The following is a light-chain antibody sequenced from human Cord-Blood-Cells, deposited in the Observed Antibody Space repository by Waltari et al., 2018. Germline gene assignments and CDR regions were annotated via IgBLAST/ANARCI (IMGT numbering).Light chain of an antibody. J-gene: IGKJ2*01. CDR2: AAS. Sequence: DIQMNQSPSSLSASVGDRVTITCRASQSISSYFNWYQQKPGKAPKLLIYAASSLQSGVPSRFSGSGSGTDFTLTISSLQPEDFATYYCQQSYSTPYTFGQGTKLEIK. V-gene: IGKV1-39*01. CDR3: QQSYSTPYT. CDR1: QSISSY.